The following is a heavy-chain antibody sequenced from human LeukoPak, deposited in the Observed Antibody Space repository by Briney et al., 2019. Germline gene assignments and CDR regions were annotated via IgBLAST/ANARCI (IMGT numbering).Heavy chain of an antibody. CDR2: IYYSGST. V-gene: IGHV4-59*01. CDR1: GGSISSYY. J-gene: IGHJ6*03. CDR3: ARARYYCSSTSCYSPTHYYYYMDV. Sequence: SETLSLTCTVSGGSISSYYWSWIRQPPGKGLEWIGYIYYSGSTNYNPSLKSRVTISVDTSKNQFSLKLSSVTAADTAVYYCARARYYCSSTSCYSPTHYYYYMDVWGKGTTVTISS. D-gene: IGHD2-2*02.